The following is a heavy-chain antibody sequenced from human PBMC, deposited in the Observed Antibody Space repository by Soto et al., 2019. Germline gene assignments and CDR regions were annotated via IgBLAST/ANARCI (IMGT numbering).Heavy chain of an antibody. Sequence: GGSLRLCCVASGFAFSDHYMDWVRQAPGKGLEWIGRSRNKANSYTTEYAASVKGRFTVSRDDSKNSLYLQMNSLKIEDTAVYYCVGTPTRGSGTYHFHYWGQGTLVTVSS. D-gene: IGHD3-10*01. CDR3: VGTPTRGSGTYHFHY. J-gene: IGHJ4*02. CDR2: SRNKANSYTT. V-gene: IGHV3-72*01. CDR1: GFAFSDHY.